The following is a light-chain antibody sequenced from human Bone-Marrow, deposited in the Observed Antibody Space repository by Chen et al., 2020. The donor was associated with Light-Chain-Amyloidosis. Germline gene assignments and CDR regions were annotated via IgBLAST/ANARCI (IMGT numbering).Light chain of an antibody. V-gene: IGLV2-14*01. CDR2: EVS. J-gene: IGLJ2*01. CDR3: SSYTSSSTLGVV. CDR1: SSDVGYNY. Sequence: QSALTQPASVSGSPGQPITISCTGTSSDVGYNYVSWYQKHPGKAPKLMIYEVSNRPSGVSDRFSGSKSDNTASLTISGLQAEDEADYYCSSYTSSSTLGVVFGGGTKLTVL.